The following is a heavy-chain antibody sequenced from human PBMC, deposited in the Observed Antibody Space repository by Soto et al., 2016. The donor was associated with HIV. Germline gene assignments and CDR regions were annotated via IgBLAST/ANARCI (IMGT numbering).Heavy chain of an antibody. D-gene: IGHD3-22*01. J-gene: IGHJ4*02. CDR3: ARGHDI. CDR2: ISSDGYNI. V-gene: IGHV3-74*01. Sequence: EVQLVESGGGLVQPGGSLRLSCTAAGFTFSSYWMHWVRQGPGKGLVWVSRISSDGYNINYADSVKGRFTISRDNAKNTLYLQMNSLRAEDTAVYYCARGHDIRGPGTVVTVSS. CDR1: GFTFSSYW.